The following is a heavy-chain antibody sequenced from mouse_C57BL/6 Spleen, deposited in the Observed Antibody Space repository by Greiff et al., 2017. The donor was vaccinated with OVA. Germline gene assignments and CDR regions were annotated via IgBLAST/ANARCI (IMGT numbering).Heavy chain of an antibody. CDR2: ISSGSSTI. V-gene: IGHV5-17*01. J-gene: IGHJ1*03. Sequence: DVQLVESGGGLVKPGGSLKLSCAASGFTFSDYGMHWVRQAPEKGLEWVAYISSGSSTIYYADTVKGRFTISRDNAKNTLVLQMTSLRSEDTAMYYCARTETWYFDVWGTGTTVTVSS. CDR1: GFTFSDYG. CDR3: ARTETWYFDV.